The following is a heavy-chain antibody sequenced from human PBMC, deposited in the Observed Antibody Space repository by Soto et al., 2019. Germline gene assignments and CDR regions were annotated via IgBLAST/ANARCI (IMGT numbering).Heavy chain of an antibody. V-gene: IGHV3-11*05. CDR3: ARASSGYIQPDY. D-gene: IGHD3-22*01. CDR2: ISSSSSYT. CDR1: GFTFSDYY. J-gene: IGHJ4*02. Sequence: GGSLRLSCAASGFTFSDYYMSWIRQAPGKGLEWVSYISSSSSYTNYADSVKGRFTISRDNAKNSLYLQMNSLRAEDTAVYYCARASSGYIQPDYWGQGTLVTVSS.